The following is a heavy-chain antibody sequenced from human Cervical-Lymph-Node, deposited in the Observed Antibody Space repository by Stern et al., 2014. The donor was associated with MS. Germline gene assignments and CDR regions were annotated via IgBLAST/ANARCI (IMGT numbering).Heavy chain of an antibody. CDR2: IYTDGST. Sequence: EVQLVESGGGLIQPGGALRLSCAAPGFIVSKNYMSWVRQAPGKGLEWVSLIYTDGSTYSAGSGKGQFPNPRDSSKNKLFLQMNSLRAEDTAMYYWARGIFGVNTAAMAPDAFDSWGQGTMVTVSS. V-gene: IGHV3-53*01. CDR1: GFIVSKNY. D-gene: IGHD3-3*01. J-gene: IGHJ3*01. CDR3: ARGIFGVNTAAMAPDAFDS.